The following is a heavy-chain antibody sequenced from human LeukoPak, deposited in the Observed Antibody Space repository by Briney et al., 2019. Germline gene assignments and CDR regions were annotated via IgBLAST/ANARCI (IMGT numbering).Heavy chain of an antibody. CDR1: GGSISSYY. D-gene: IGHD2-21*02. Sequence: SETLSLTCTVSGGSISSYYWSWIRQPPGKGLEWIGSIYYSGSTYYNPSLKSRVTISVDTSKNQFSLKLSSVTAADTAVYYCARHEVLHIVVVTAIRPFDYWGQGTLVTVSS. V-gene: IGHV4-59*08. J-gene: IGHJ4*02. CDR2: IYYSGST. CDR3: ARHEVLHIVVVTAIRPFDY.